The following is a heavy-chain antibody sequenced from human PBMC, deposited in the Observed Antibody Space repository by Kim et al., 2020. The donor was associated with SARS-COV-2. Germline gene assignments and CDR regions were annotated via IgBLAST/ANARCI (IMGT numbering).Heavy chain of an antibody. CDR3: ARGLWSSWYIDY. CDR2: INHSGST. D-gene: IGHD6-13*01. Sequence: SETLSLTCAVYGGSFSGYYWSWIRQPPGKGLEWIGEINHSGSTNYNPSLKSRVTISVDTSKNQFSLKLSSVTAADTAVYYCARGLWSSWYIDYWGQGTLVTVSS. J-gene: IGHJ4*02. CDR1: GGSFSGYY. V-gene: IGHV4-34*01.